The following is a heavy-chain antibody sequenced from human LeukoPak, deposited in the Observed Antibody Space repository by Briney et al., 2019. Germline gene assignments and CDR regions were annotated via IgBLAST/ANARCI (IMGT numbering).Heavy chain of an antibody. D-gene: IGHD3-3*01. Sequence: GGSLRLSCAASGLSVSNNNMRWVRQAPGKGLEWVSVLQSGGATYHEDSVKGRFTISRDISKNTVYLQMNSLRAEDTAVYYCAGEGRYDFWSASYYYYYFLDVWGKGTTVTVS. CDR2: LQSGGAT. J-gene: IGHJ6*03. CDR1: GLSVSNNN. CDR3: AGEGRYDFWSASYYYYYFLDV. V-gene: IGHV3-53*01.